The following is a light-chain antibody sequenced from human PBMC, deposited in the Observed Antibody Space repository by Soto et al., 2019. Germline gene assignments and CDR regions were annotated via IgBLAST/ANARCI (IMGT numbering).Light chain of an antibody. J-gene: IGKJ3*01. CDR1: QSVSSSY. CDR3: QQYGSSPIT. Sequence: EIVLTQSPGTLSLSPGERATLSCRASQSVSSSYLAWYQQKPGQAPRLLIYGASSRATGIPDRFSGSGSGTDFTLTISRLEPQDFGVYYCQQYGSSPITFGPETKVDIK. V-gene: IGKV3-20*01. CDR2: GAS.